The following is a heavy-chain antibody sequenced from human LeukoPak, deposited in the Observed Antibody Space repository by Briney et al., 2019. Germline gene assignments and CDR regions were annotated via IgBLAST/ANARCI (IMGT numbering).Heavy chain of an antibody. D-gene: IGHD3-22*01. J-gene: IGHJ4*02. CDR2: IIPILGIA. Sequence: SVKVSCKASGGTFSSYAISWVRQAPGQGLEWMGRIIPILGIANYAQKFQGRVTITADKSTSTAYMGLSSLRSEDTAVYYCARAHISGDYNSSGYPFDYWGQGTLVTVSS. CDR3: ARAHISGDYNSSGYPFDY. CDR1: GGTFSSYA. V-gene: IGHV1-69*04.